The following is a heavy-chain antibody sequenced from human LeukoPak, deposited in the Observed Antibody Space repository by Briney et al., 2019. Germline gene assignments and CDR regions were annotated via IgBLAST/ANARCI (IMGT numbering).Heavy chain of an antibody. CDR3: ARESLGLVPHRYEGGNDY. V-gene: IGHV6-1*01. CDR1: GDSVSSNSAA. Sequence: SQTLSLTCAISGDSVSSNSAAWNWIRQSPSRGLEWLGRTYYRSKWYNDYAVSVKSRITINPDTSKNQFSLQLNSVTPEDTAVYYCARESLGLVPHRYEGGNDYWGQGTLVTVSS. CDR2: TYYRSKWYN. J-gene: IGHJ4*02. D-gene: IGHD2-8*02.